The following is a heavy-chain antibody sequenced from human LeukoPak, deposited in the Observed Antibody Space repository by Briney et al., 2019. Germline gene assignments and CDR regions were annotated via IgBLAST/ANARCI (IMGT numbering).Heavy chain of an antibody. CDR3: ARGSNNWNYVAFDY. CDR1: GGSFSGYY. Sequence: SETLSLTCALYGGSFSGYYWSWIREPPGRGLEWIGEINHSGSTNYNPSLKSRVTISVDTSKNQFSLKLSSVTAADTAVYYCARGSNNWNYVAFDYWGQGTLVTVSS. D-gene: IGHD1-7*01. V-gene: IGHV4-34*01. CDR2: INHSGST. J-gene: IGHJ4*02.